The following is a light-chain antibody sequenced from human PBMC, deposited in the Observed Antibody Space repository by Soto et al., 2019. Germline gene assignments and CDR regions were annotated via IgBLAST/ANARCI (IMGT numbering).Light chain of an antibody. CDR1: EDIRSD. Sequence: DIQMTQSPSSLSASVGDRVTITCRASEDIRSDLGWYQQRPGRAPTRMIYATFTLQSGVPSRFSGSRSGTEFTLTISSLQAEDFATYYCQQSYSPPRTLGQGTKVDIK. V-gene: IGKV1-39*01. CDR3: QQSYSPPRT. J-gene: IGKJ1*01. CDR2: ATF.